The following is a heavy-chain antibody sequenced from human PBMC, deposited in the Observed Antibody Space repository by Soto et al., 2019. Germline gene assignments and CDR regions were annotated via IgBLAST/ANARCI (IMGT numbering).Heavy chain of an antibody. J-gene: IGHJ1*01. CDR2: IIPIFGTT. Sequence: ASVKVSCKASGGTFNTYTFSWVRQAPGQGLEWMGSIIPIFGTTHYAQSFQGRLSITADQSSTTTYMELRSLTSHDTAPYYCARIPRYSFPTSDPLDNWGQGTLVTVSS. CDR3: ARIPRYSFPTSDPLDN. CDR1: GGTFNTYT. V-gene: IGHV1-69*13. D-gene: IGHD1-26*01.